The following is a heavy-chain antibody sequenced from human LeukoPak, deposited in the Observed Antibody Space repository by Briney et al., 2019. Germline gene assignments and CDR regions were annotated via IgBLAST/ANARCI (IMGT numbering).Heavy chain of an antibody. CDR3: ARGDWNYSYYFDY. Sequence: ASVKVSCKASGYTLADYFIHWVRQAPGQGLEWMGRINPNTGGAEYAPKFQGRVTMTRDTSISSAYMELSRLKTDDTAVYYCARGDWNYSYYFDYWGQGTLATVSS. CDR1: GYTLADYF. J-gene: IGHJ4*02. V-gene: IGHV1-2*06. CDR2: INPNTGGA. D-gene: IGHD1-7*01.